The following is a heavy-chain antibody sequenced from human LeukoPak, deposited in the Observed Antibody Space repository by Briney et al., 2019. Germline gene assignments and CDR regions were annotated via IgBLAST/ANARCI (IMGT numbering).Heavy chain of an antibody. CDR3: AQSLASRTYYYYYYMDV. D-gene: IGHD2-15*01. Sequence: SETLSLTCTVAGGSISSGGYYSSWIRQHPGKGLEWIGYIYYSGSTYYNPSLKSRVTISVDTSKNQFSLKLSSVTAADTAVYYCAQSLASRTYYYYYYMDVWGKGTTVTVSS. V-gene: IGHV4-31*03. CDR2: IYYSGST. J-gene: IGHJ6*03. CDR1: GGSISSGGYY.